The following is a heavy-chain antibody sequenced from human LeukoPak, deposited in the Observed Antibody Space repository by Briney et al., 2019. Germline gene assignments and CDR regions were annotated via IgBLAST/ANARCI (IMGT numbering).Heavy chain of an antibody. CDR3: AKLRELVTYYYYYGLDV. J-gene: IGHJ6*02. V-gene: IGHV3-30*18. CDR1: GFTFSSYG. Sequence: GGSLRLSCAVSGFTFSSYGMHWVRQAPGKGLEWVALISYDGVNKYYADSVKGRFTISRDNSKNTLYLRMNSLRVEDTALYYCAKLRELVTYYYYYGLDVWGQGTTVTVSS. CDR2: ISYDGVNK. D-gene: IGHD1-1*01.